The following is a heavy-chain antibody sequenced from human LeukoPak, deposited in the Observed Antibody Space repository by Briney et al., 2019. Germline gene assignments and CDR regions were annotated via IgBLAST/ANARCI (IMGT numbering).Heavy chain of an antibody. CDR3: ARLEHNTFDY. D-gene: IGHD1-1*01. J-gene: IGHJ4*02. CDR2: ISYSGST. Sequence: SETLSLTCTVSGASISSYYWSWIRQPPGKGPYYIAYISYSGSTTFNPSLQSRVTISLDTSKNQFSLKLSSVTAADTAVYYCARLEHNTFDYWGQGSLVTVSS. V-gene: IGHV4-59*01. CDR1: GASISSYY.